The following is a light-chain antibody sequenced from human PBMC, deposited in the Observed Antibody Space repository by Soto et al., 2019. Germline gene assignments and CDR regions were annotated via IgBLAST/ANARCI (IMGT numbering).Light chain of an antibody. CDR2: GAS. CDR3: QQFGSSPMT. Sequence: DIVLTQSPGTLSLSPGERATLSCRASQRVSISYLAWYQQKPGQAPRLLIYGASSRATGIPDRFSGSGSGTDFTLTISRLEPGDFAVYYCQQFGSSPMTFGQGTKVEF. J-gene: IGKJ1*01. CDR1: QRVSISY. V-gene: IGKV3-20*01.